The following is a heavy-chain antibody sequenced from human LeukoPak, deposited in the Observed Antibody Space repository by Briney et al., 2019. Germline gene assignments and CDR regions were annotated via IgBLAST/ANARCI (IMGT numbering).Heavy chain of an antibody. J-gene: IGHJ6*02. CDR1: GGSFSSYY. D-gene: IGHD2-2*01. Sequence: SATLSLTCAVYGGSFSSYYWSWIRQPPGKGLEWIGEINHSGSTNYNPSLKSRVTISVDMSKNQFSLKLSSVTAADTAVYYCARGPPAKPGTGYYYGMDVWGQGTTVTVSS. V-gene: IGHV4-34*01. CDR3: ARGPPAKPGTGYYYGMDV. CDR2: INHSGST.